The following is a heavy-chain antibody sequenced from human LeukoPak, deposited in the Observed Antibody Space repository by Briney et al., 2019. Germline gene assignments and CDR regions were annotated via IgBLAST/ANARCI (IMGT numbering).Heavy chain of an antibody. Sequence: SETLSLTCAVSGASISNNNWWSWVRQAPGKGLEWIGEIYHSGSTNYNPALQSRVTISVDMSKNQFSLTLNSATAADTAVYYCAKNSATPSYYFDYWGQGTLVTVSS. D-gene: IGHD2-21*01. CDR3: AKNSATPSYYFDY. CDR1: GASISNNNW. CDR2: IYHSGST. V-gene: IGHV4-4*02. J-gene: IGHJ4*02.